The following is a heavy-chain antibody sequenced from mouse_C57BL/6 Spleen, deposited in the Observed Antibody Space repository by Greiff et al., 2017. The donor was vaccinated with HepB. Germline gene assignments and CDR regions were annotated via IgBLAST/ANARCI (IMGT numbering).Heavy chain of an antibody. J-gene: IGHJ4*01. CDR1: GYTFTSYW. V-gene: IGHV1-64*01. D-gene: IGHD2-4*01. CDR2: IHPNSGST. Sequence: QVQLQQPGAELVKPGASVKLSCKASGYTFTSYWMHWVKQRPGQGLEWIGMIHPNSGSTNYNEKFKSKATLTVDKSSSTAYMQLSSLTSEDSAVYYCARGVSGDYVFAMDYWGQGTSVTVSS. CDR3: ARGVSGDYVFAMDY.